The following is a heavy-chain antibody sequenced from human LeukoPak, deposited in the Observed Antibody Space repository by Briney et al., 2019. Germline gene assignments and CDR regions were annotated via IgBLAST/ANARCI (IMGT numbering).Heavy chain of an antibody. V-gene: IGHV4-31*03. CDR2: IYYSGST. D-gene: IGHD3-3*01. CDR1: GGSISSGGYY. CDR3: ARDKAHYDFWSGYYRSGPFDY. Sequence: PSQTLSLTYTVSGGSISSGGYYWSWIRQHPGKGLEWIGYIYYSGSTYYNPSLKSRVTISVDTSKNQFSLKLSSVTAADTAVYYCARDKAHYDFWSGYYRSGPFDYWGQGTLVTVSS. J-gene: IGHJ4*02.